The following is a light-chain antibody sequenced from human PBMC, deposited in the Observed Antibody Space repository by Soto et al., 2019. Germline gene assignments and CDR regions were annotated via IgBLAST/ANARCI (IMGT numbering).Light chain of an antibody. Sequence: QSALTQPPSASGSPGQSVTISCTGTSSDVGGYNYVSWYQHHPGKAPKLMIYEVSKRPSGVPDRFSGSKSGNTASLTVSELQADDEADYYCSSHAGSKNMVFGGGTKVTVL. CDR3: SSHAGSKNMV. CDR1: SSDVGGYNY. J-gene: IGLJ2*01. V-gene: IGLV2-8*01. CDR2: EVS.